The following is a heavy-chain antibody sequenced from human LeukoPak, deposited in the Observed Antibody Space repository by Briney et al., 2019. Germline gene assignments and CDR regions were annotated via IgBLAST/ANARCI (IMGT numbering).Heavy chain of an antibody. Sequence: PGRSLRLSCAASGFSFSSYGMHWVRQAPGKGLEWVAVIWYDGSNKYYADSVKGRFTISRDNSKNTLYLQMNSLRAEDTAVYYCARGRDIVVVVAALLGAFDIWGQGTMVTVSS. V-gene: IGHV3-33*08. D-gene: IGHD2-15*01. CDR3: ARGRDIVVVVAALLGAFDI. CDR2: IWYDGSNK. J-gene: IGHJ3*02. CDR1: GFSFSSYG.